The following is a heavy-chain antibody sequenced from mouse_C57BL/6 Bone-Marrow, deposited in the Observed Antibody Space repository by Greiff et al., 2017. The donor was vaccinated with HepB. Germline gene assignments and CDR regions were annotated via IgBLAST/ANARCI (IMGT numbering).Heavy chain of an antibody. CDR3: ARNGYDYDAMDY. CDR2: FYPGSGSI. V-gene: IGHV1-62-2*01. J-gene: IGHJ4*01. Sequence: QVQLQQSGAELVKPGASVKLSCKASGYTFTEYTIHWVKQRSGKGLEWIGWFYPGSGSIKYNEKFKDKATLTADKSSSTVYMELSRLTSEDSAVHCCARNGYDYDAMDYWGQGTSVTVSS. CDR1: GYTFTEYT.